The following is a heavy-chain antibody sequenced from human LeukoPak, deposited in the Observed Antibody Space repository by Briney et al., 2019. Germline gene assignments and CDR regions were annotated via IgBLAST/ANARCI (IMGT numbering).Heavy chain of an antibody. J-gene: IGHJ4*02. CDR1: GFTFSSYA. CDR2: ISYDGSNK. CDR3: ARVVGRWDFGY. Sequence: GGSVRLSCAASGFTFSSYAMHWVRQAPGKGLAWVAVISYDGSNKYYADSVKGRFTISRDNSNNPLHLLMSRRAAEAAAEYYCARVVGRWDFGYWGPVTLVTVAS. D-gene: IGHD4-23*01. V-gene: IGHV3-30*04.